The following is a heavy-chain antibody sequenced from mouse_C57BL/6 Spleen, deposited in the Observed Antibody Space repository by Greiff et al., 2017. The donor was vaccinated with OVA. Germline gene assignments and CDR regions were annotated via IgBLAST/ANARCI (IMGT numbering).Heavy chain of an antibody. D-gene: IGHD3-3*01. CDR2: IRSKSNNYAT. Sequence: EVKLLESGGGLVQPKGSLKLSCAASGFSFNTYAMNWVRQAPGKGLEWVARIRSKSNNYATYYADSVKDRFTISRDDAESMLYLQMNNVKTEDTAMYYCVRQGGWYYFDYWGQGTTLTVSS. CDR1: GFSFNTYA. J-gene: IGHJ2*01. V-gene: IGHV10-1*01. CDR3: VRQGGWYYFDY.